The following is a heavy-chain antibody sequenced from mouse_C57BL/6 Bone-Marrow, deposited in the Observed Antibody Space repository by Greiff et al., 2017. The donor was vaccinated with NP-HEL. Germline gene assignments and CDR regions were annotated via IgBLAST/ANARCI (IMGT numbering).Heavy chain of an antibody. Sequence: QVQLQQSGAELVKPGASVKLSCKASGYTFTSYCMHWVKQRPGQGLEWIGMIHPNSGSTYYNAKFKSKATLTVDKSSSTAYRQLSSVASEDSAVDYCAREGVVRCYFDCWGQGTTLTVAS. D-gene: IGHD1-1*01. J-gene: IGHJ2*01. CDR3: AREGVVRCYFDC. V-gene: IGHV1-64*01. CDR1: GYTFTSYC. CDR2: IHPNSGST.